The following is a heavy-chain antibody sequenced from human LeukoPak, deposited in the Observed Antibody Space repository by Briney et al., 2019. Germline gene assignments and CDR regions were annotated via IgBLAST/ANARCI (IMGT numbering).Heavy chain of an antibody. D-gene: IGHD6-13*01. CDR2: INAGNGNT. CDR1: GYIFTAYY. Sequence: GASVKVSCKASGYIFTAYYMHWVRQAPGQRLEWMGWINAGNGNTKYSQKFQGRVTITRDTSASTAYMELSSLRSEDTAVYYCARSTRIAAAGSYLDYWGQGTLVTVSS. CDR3: ARSTRIAAAGSYLDY. V-gene: IGHV1-3*01. J-gene: IGHJ4*02.